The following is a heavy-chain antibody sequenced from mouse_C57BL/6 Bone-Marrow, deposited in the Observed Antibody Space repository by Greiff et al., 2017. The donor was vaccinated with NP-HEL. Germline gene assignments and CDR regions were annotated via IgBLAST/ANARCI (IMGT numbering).Heavy chain of an antibody. V-gene: IGHV1-54*01. D-gene: IGHD1-1*01. CDR1: GYAFTNYL. CDR3: AREVYTTVVEYFDV. CDR2: INPGSGGT. Sequence: VQLQQSGAELVRPGTSVKVSCKASGYAFTNYLIEWVKQRPGQGLEWIGVINPGSGGTNYTEKFKGKATLTADKSSSTAYMQLSSLTSEDSAVYFCAREVYTTVVEYFDVWGTGTTVTVSS. J-gene: IGHJ1*03.